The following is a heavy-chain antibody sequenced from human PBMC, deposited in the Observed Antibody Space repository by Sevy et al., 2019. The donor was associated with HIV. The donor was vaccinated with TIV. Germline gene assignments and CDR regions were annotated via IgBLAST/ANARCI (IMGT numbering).Heavy chain of an antibody. D-gene: IGHD1-26*01. Sequence: GGSLGLSCAASGFTFITYNMNWVRQAPGKGLEWVSSISGSSNYIYYAESLKARFVISRDDTKVTLYLQMNSLRADDPAVYYCTRGPPTGSYDCLVAGGKGTLVTDPS. V-gene: IGHV3-21*01. J-gene: IGHJ4*02. CDR2: ISGSSNYI. CDR3: TRGPPTGSYDCLVA. CDR1: GFTFITYN.